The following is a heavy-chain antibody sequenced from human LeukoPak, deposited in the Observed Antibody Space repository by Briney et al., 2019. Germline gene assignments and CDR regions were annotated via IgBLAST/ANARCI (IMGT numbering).Heavy chain of an antibody. CDR2: IEHSGST. CDR3: ARTSGDWLSWAWIGVDV. CDR1: GGSFTGYY. D-gene: IGHD3-9*01. Sequence: PSETLSLTCAVYGGSFTGYYWNWIRQPPGKGLEWFGEIEHSGSTKYNPSLRSRVTISADTSKNQFSLKMSSVTAADTAVYYCARTSGDWLSWAWIGVDVWGKGTTVTVSS. V-gene: IGHV4-34*01. J-gene: IGHJ6*04.